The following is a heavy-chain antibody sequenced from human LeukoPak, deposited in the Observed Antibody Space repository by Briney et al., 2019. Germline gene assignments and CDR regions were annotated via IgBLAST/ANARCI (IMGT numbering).Heavy chain of an antibody. CDR3: ARGVHIAAAQYGY. D-gene: IGHD6-13*01. V-gene: IGHV3-23*01. CDR1: GFTFSSYA. J-gene: IGHJ4*02. CDR2: ISGSGGST. Sequence: GGSLRLSCAASGFTFSSYAMSWVRQAPVKGLEWVSGISGSGGSTYYADSVKGRFTISRDNSKNTLYLQMNSLRAEDTAVYYCARGVHIAAAQYGYWGQGTLVTVSS.